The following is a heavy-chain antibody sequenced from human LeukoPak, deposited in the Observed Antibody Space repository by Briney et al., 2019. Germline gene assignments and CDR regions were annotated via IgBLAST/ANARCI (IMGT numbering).Heavy chain of an antibody. J-gene: IGHJ6*02. CDR2: ISAYNGNT. Sequence: ASVKVSCKASGYTFTSYGISWVRQAPGQGLEWMGWISAYNGNTNYAQKLQGRVTMTTDTSTSTAYMELRSLRSDDTAVYYCGREPLRFLEWLFPKSYYYYGMDVWGQGTTVTVSS. D-gene: IGHD3-3*01. CDR1: GYTFTSYG. V-gene: IGHV1-18*01. CDR3: GREPLRFLEWLFPKSYYYYGMDV.